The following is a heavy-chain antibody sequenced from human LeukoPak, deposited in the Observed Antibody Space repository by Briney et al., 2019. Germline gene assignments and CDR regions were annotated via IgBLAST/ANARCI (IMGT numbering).Heavy chain of an antibody. Sequence: GGSLRLSCAASGFTFSSYAMSWVRQAPGKGVEWVSGISGSGDNTYYADSVKGRFTISRDNSKNTLYVQVNSLGTEDTAAYYCAKGSYYDSSGSFYFDYWGQGTLVTVSS. V-gene: IGHV3-23*01. CDR3: AKGSYYDSSGSFYFDY. J-gene: IGHJ4*02. CDR2: ISGSGDNT. D-gene: IGHD3-22*01. CDR1: GFTFSSYA.